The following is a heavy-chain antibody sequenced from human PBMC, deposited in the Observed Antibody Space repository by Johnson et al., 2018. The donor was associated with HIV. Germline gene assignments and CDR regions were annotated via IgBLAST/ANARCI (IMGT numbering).Heavy chain of an antibody. V-gene: IGHV3-33*06. CDR1: GFTFSTYA. CDR3: AKDIGDGYNRWGAFDI. J-gene: IGHJ3*02. D-gene: IGHD5-24*01. CDR2: TWYDGSNK. Sequence: QVQLMESGGGVVQPGRSLRLSCAASGFTFSTYAMHWVRQAPGKGLEWVALTWYDGSNKWYADSVKGRFTVSRDNSKNTLYLQMNSLRAEDTAVYYCAKDIGDGYNRWGAFDIWGQGTMVTVSA.